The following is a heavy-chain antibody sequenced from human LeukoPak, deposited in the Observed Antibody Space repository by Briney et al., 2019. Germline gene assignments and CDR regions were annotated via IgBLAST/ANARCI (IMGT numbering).Heavy chain of an antibody. Sequence: ASVKVSCKASGYTFTSYYMHWVRQAPGQGLEWMGIINPSGGSTSYAQKFQGRVTMTRDMSTSTVYMELSSLRSEDTAVYYCARDLRPSLGSGTGSIGYWGQGTLVTVSS. CDR3: ARDLRPSLGSGTGSIGY. J-gene: IGHJ4*02. CDR1: GYTFTSYY. CDR2: INPSGGST. V-gene: IGHV1-46*01. D-gene: IGHD3-10*01.